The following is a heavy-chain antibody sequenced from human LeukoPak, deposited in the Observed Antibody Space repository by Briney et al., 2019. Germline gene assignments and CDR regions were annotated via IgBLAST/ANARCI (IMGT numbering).Heavy chain of an antibody. D-gene: IGHD3-10*01. CDR2: IYYSGST. V-gene: IGHV4-59*01. CDR1: GGSISSYY. Sequence: SETLSLTCTVSGGSISSYYWSWIRQPPGKGLEWIGYIYYSGSTNYNPSLKSRVTISVDTSKNQFSLKLSSVTAADTAVYYCAREVGSGYFDYWGQGTLVTASS. CDR3: AREVGSGYFDY. J-gene: IGHJ4*02.